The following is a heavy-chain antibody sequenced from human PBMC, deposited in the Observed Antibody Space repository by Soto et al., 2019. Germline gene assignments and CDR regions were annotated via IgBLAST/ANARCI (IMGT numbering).Heavy chain of an antibody. CDR1: GGSISSGGYY. CDR3: ARLRAAGLSQIIAAAGSRYYYYYGMDV. CDR2: IYYSGST. J-gene: IGHJ6*02. D-gene: IGHD6-13*01. Sequence: SETLSLTCTVSGGSISSGGYYWSWIRQHPGKGLEWIGYIYYSGSTYYNPSLKSRVTISVDTSKNQFSLKLSSVTAADTAVYYCARLRAAGLSQIIAAAGSRYYYYYGMDVWGQGTTVTVS. V-gene: IGHV4-31*03.